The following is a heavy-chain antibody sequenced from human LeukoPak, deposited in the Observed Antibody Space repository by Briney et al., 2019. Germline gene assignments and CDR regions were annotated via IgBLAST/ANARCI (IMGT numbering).Heavy chain of an antibody. J-gene: IGHJ5*02. V-gene: IGHV1-69*05. Sequence: SVKVSCKASGGTFSSYAISWVRQAPGQGLEWMGRIIPIFGTANYAQRFQGRVTITTDESTSTAYMELSSLRSEDTAVYYCARASALDSSGYWFDPWGQGTLVTVSS. CDR2: IIPIFGTA. CDR1: GGTFSSYA. CDR3: ARASALDSSGYWFDP. D-gene: IGHD3-22*01.